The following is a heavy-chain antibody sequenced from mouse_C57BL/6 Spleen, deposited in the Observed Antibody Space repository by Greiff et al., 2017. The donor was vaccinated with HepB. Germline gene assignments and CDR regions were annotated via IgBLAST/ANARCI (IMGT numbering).Heavy chain of an antibody. D-gene: IGHD1-1*01. CDR2: ISSGGDYI. CDR3: TRGTVVAPGAMDY. CDR1: GFTFSSYA. V-gene: IGHV5-9-1*02. J-gene: IGHJ4*01. Sequence: EVKLMESGEGLVKPGGSLKLSCAASGFTFSSYAMSWVRQTPEKRLEWVAYISSGGDYIYYADTVKGRFTISRDNARNTLYLQMSSLKSEDTAMYYCTRGTVVAPGAMDYWGQGTSVTVSS.